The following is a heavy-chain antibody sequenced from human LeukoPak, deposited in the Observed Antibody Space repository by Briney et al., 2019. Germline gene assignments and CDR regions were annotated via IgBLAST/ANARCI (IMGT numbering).Heavy chain of an antibody. J-gene: IGHJ4*02. CDR1: GGSFSGYY. D-gene: IGHD6-6*01. CDR2: IYHSGST. V-gene: IGHV4-34*01. Sequence: SETLSLTCAVYGGSFSGYYWSWIRQPPGKGLEWIGSIYHSGSTYYNPSLKSRVTISVDTSKNQFSLKLSSVTAADTAVYYCARAKPTSIAARRGKYYFDYWGQGTLVTVSS. CDR3: ARAKPTSIAARRGKYYFDY.